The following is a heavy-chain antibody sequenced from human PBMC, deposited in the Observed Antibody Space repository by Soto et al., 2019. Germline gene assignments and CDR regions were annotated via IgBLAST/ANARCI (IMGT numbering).Heavy chain of an antibody. Sequence: GGSLRLSCAASGFTFSSYSMNWVRQAPGKGLEWVSSISSSSSYIYYADSVKGRFTISRDNAKNSLYLQMNSLRAEDTAVYYCARDRLPAAIDHSYGMDVWGQGTTVTVSS. J-gene: IGHJ6*02. CDR3: ARDRLPAAIDHSYGMDV. D-gene: IGHD2-2*01. CDR2: ISSSSSYI. CDR1: GFTFSSYS. V-gene: IGHV3-21*01.